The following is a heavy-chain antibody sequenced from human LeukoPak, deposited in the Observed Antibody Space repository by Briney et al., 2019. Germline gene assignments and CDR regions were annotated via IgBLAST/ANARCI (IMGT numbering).Heavy chain of an antibody. CDR2: IHYSGST. J-gene: IGHJ4*02. V-gene: IGHV4-59*01. CDR1: GGSITSYY. CDR3: ARDKVPGDY. Sequence: SETLSLTCTVSGGSITSYYWNWIRQPPGKGLEWIGYIHYSGSTDYNPSLKSRVTISVDTSKNQFSLNLRSVTAADTAVSYCARDKVPGDYWGQGTLATVSS.